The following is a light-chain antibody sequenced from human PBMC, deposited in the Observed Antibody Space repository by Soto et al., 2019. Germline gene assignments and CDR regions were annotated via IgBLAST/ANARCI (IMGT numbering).Light chain of an antibody. CDR3: QQTYTAPRT. J-gene: IGKJ2*01. CDR2: GAT. V-gene: IGKV1-39*01. Sequence: DIQMTQSPSYLPTSVGDRVTITCRASQNIYNYVTWYQQKPGKAPRLLVFGATRVQNVIPSRFSGTGSETDFTLALKDVQPEAFATYFCQQTYTAPRTFGQGTTLEI. CDR1: QNIYNY.